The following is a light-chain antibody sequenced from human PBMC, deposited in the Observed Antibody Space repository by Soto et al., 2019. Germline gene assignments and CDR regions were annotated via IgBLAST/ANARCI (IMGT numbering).Light chain of an antibody. Sequence: IVLTQSPGTLSLSPGEGATLSCRASQSFVGYNLAWYQQKPGQAPRLLIYDVSKRATGIPDRFSGSGSRTDFTLTISRLEPEDSAVYYCQQFGSSPITFGQGTKVEVK. V-gene: IGKV3-20*01. CDR2: DVS. CDR1: QSFVGYN. J-gene: IGKJ1*01. CDR3: QQFGSSPIT.